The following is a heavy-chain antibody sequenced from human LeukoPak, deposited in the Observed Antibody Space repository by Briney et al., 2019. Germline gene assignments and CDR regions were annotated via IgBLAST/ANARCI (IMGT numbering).Heavy chain of an antibody. V-gene: IGHV3-23*01. CDR3: AKHSGNYYFDY. Sequence: GGSLRLSCAASGFTFSNYAMTWVRQAPGKGLEWVSGISGSGGTTYHADSVKGRFTVSRDNSKNTLYLQMNSQRAEDTAVYYCAKHSGNYYFDYWGQGTLVTVSS. CDR1: GFTFSNYA. D-gene: IGHD1-26*01. CDR2: ISGSGGTT. J-gene: IGHJ4*02.